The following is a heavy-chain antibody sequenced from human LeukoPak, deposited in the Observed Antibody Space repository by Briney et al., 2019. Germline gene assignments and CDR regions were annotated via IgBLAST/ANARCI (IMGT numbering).Heavy chain of an antibody. CDR3: VKDFGGELDS. J-gene: IGHJ5*01. V-gene: IGHV3-74*01. CDR2: INEHGRVT. Sequence: GGSLRLSCAASRFNVNNYWMHWVRQAPGKGLVWVSRINEHGRVTSYATSVRGRFTIFRDSVENTLHLQMNSLRAEDTAVYYCVKDFGGELDSWGQGTLVTVSS. D-gene: IGHD3-10*01. CDR1: RFNVNNYW.